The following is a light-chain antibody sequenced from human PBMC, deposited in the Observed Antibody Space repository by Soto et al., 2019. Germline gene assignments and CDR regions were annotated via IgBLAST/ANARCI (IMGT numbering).Light chain of an antibody. CDR2: ATS. J-gene: IGKJ2*03. Sequence: DIQLTQSPSSLSAFVGDRVTITCRASQTISAYLNWYRQKAGQAPELLIYATSNLHSGVPLRFSGSGSVTEFTLTINGLQPEDLATYYCQQSHSSIYSFGQGTRLEIK. CDR3: QQSHSSIYS. V-gene: IGKV1-39*01. CDR1: QTISAY.